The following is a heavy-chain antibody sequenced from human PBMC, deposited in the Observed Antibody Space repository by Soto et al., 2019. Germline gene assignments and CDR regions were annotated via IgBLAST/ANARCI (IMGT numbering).Heavy chain of an antibody. D-gene: IGHD2-2*01. CDR3: ASSRTGYCSSTSCPDSNYYYYGMDV. V-gene: IGHV5-51*01. CDR2: IYPGDSDT. CDR1: GYSFTSYW. J-gene: IGHJ6*02. Sequence: GESLKISCXGSGYSFTSYWIGWVRQMPGKGLEWMGIIYPGDSDTRYSPSFQGQVTISADKSISTAYLQWSSLKASDTAMYYCASSRTGYCSSTSCPDSNYYYYGMDVWGQGTTVTVSS.